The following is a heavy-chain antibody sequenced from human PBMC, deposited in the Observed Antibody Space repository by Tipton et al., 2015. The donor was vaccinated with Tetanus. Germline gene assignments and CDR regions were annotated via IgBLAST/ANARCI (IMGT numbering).Heavy chain of an antibody. CDR2: IYPGDSDT. V-gene: IGHV5-51*01. D-gene: IGHD3-9*01. Sequence: MQLVQSGAEVKKPGESLKISCKGSGYRFTDYWIGWVRQMPGKGLEWMGIIYPGDSDTRYSPSFQGQVTISVEKSINTACLRWSSLKASDTAMYYCARLDFKWFFDYCYGVDVWGQGTTVTVSS. CDR3: ARLDFKWFFDYCYGVDV. J-gene: IGHJ6*02. CDR1: GYRFTDYW.